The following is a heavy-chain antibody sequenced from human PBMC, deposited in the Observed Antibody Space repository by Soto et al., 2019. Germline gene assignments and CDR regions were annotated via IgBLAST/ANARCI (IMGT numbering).Heavy chain of an antibody. CDR1: GDSVSSNSAA. CDR2: TYYRSKWYN. J-gene: IGHJ6*02. CDR3: ARDKDSGYYYGYPHRGENYYGMDV. D-gene: IGHD5-18*01. V-gene: IGHV6-1*01. Sequence: SQTLSLTCAISGDSVSSNSAAWNWIRQSPSRGLEWLGRTYYRSKWYNDYAVSLKSRITINPDTSKNQFSLQLYSVTPEDTAVYYCARDKDSGYYYGYPHRGENYYGMDVCGQGTTVTGSS.